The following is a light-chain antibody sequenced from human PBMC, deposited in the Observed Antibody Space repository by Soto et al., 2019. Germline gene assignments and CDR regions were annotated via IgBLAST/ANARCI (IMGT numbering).Light chain of an antibody. CDR3: KSYDSRLSGSKV. J-gene: IGLJ1*01. Sequence: QSVLTQPPSVPGAPGQRVTISCTGSSSNIGAGYDVHWYQQLPGTAPKLLIYGNSNRPSGVPDRFSGSKSGTSASLAITGLQAEDEADYYCKSYDSRLSGSKVFGTGTRSPS. CDR2: GNS. V-gene: IGLV1-40*01. CDR1: SSNIGAGYD.